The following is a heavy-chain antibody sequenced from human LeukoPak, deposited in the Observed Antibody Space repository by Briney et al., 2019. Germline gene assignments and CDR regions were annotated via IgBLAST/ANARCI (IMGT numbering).Heavy chain of an antibody. D-gene: IGHD3-22*01. CDR1: DYSVDSVHC. CDR2: IYYSGST. V-gene: IGHV4-31*03. J-gene: IGHJ3*02. CDR3: ARVNYYDSSGRPPPAFDI. Sequence: SETLSLTCTVSDYSVDSVHCWGWIRQHPGKGLEWIGYIYYSGSTYYNPSLKSRVTISVDTSKNQFSLKLSSVTAADTAVYYCARVNYYDSSGRPPPAFDIWGRGTMVTVSS.